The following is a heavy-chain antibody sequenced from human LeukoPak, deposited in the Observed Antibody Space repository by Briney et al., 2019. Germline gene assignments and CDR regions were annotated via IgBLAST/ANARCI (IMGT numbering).Heavy chain of an antibody. J-gene: IGHJ4*02. V-gene: IGHV4-39*01. CDR3: ARHSGSYYSRRVDY. CDR2: IYYSWDT. CDR1: GGSISSTSYY. D-gene: IGHD1-26*01. Sequence: SETLSLTCTVSGGSISSTSYYWGWIRQPPGKGLEWIGSIYYSWDTYYNPSLKSRVTISVDTSKNQFSLKLSSVTAADTAVYYCARHSGSYYSRRVDYWGQGILVTVSS.